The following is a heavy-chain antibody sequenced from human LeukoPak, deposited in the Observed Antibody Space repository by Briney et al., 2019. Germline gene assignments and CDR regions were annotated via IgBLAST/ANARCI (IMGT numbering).Heavy chain of an antibody. J-gene: IGHJ6*03. CDR1: GYSVSSDSAA. CDR3: ARDREVYYFYYYMDV. V-gene: IGHV6-1*01. Sequence: SQTLSRTCAISGYSVSSDSAAWHWIRQSPSRVLEWLGRTYYRYKWYNDYALSVKSRITINPDTSKNQFSLQLNSVTPEDTAVYYCARDREVYYFYYYMDVWGKGTTVTVSS. CDR2: TYYRYKWYN.